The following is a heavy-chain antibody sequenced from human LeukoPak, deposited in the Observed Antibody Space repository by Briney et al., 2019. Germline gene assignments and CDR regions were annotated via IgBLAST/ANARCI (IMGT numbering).Heavy chain of an antibody. D-gene: IGHD6-6*01. J-gene: IGHJ4*02. Sequence: PGGSLRLSCAASGFTFSSYGMHWVRQAPGKGLEWVAFIRYDGSNKYYADSVKGRFTISRDNSKNTLYLQMNSLRAEDTAVYYCAKDSSSSWSRYYFDYWGQGTLVTASS. V-gene: IGHV3-30*02. CDR1: GFTFSSYG. CDR3: AKDSSSSWSRYYFDY. CDR2: IRYDGSNK.